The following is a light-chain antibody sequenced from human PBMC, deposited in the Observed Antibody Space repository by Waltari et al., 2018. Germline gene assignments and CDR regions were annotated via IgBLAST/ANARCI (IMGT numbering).Light chain of an antibody. CDR3: CSYSGSGSFPYV. CDR1: SNNIGFYDL. J-gene: IGLJ1*01. CDR2: DVI. V-gene: IGLV2-23*02. Sequence: QSALTQPASVSGSPGQSITLSCTGSSNNIGFYDLVSWSQQPPGKAPKLIIFDVIKRPSGVSDRFSGSKSGNTASLTISGLQTEDDADYYCCSYSGSGSFPYVFGPGTRVAVL.